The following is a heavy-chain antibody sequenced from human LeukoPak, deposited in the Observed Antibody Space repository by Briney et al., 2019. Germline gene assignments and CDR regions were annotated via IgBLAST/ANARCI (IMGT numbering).Heavy chain of an antibody. D-gene: IGHD3-22*01. CDR1: GFTFSSYS. V-gene: IGHV3-21*01. CDR2: ISSSSSYI. CDR3: ATPYYYDSNGYYRVDAFDI. J-gene: IGHJ3*02. Sequence: GGSLRLSCAASGFTFSSYSMNWVRQAPGKGLEWVSSISSSSSYIYYADSVKGRFTISRDNAKNSLYLQMNSLRAEDTAVYYCATPYYYDSNGYYRVDAFDIWGQGTMVTVSS.